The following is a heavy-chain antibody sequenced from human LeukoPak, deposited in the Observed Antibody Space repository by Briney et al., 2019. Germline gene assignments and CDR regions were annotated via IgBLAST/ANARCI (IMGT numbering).Heavy chain of an antibody. Sequence: GGSLRLSCAASGFTFDDYGMSWVRQAPGKGLEWVSGINWNGGSTGYADSVKGRFTISRDNAKNSLYLQMNSLRAEDTALYYCARALYSVVSYDSSGYYSLDALDIWGQGTMVTVSS. D-gene: IGHD3-22*01. V-gene: IGHV3-20*04. J-gene: IGHJ3*02. CDR3: ARALYSVVSYDSSGYYSLDALDI. CDR2: INWNGGST. CDR1: GFTFDDYG.